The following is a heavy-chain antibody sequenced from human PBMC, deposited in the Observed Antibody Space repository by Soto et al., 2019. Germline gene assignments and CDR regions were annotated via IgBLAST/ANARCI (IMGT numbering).Heavy chain of an antibody. CDR3: AGQPNDQVDFYNGMEF. J-gene: IGHJ6*02. D-gene: IGHD2-8*01. V-gene: IGHV1-69*06. CDR1: GGAISRYG. CDR2: IIPIYGSP. Sequence: QVRLVQSGAEVKKPGSSVKVSCTASGGAISRYGMSWVRQAPGQGLEWMGGIIPIYGSPNYAQRFKRRVTVRADITTNTVYMTLSRLKSEDTAVIYCAGQPNDQVDFYNGMEFWGQGTPVTVSS.